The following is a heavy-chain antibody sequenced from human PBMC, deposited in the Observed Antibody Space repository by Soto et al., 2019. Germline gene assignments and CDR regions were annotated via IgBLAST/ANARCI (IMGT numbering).Heavy chain of an antibody. CDR1: GFTFSSYG. CDR2: IWYDGSNK. V-gene: IGHV3-33*01. J-gene: IGHJ6*02. CDR3: ARDQSGMDV. Sequence: QVQLVESGGGVVQPGRSLRLYGAASGFTFSSYGMHWVRQAPGKGLEWVAVIWYDGSNKYYADSVKGRFTISRDNSKNTLYLQMNSLGAEDTAVYYCARDQSGMDVWGQGTTVTVSS.